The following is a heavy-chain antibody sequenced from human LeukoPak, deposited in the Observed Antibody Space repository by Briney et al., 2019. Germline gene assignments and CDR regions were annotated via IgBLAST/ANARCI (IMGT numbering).Heavy chain of an antibody. D-gene: IGHD2-21*01. J-gene: IGHJ4*02. CDR2: IKAGNGDT. CDR1: GYIFTKYV. V-gene: IGHV1-3*01. Sequence: ASVKVPCKASGYIFTKYVVHWVRQAPGQRPEWMGWIKAGNGDTKYSQNFQDGLTITRDTSASTVYMELSSLTSEDTALYYCARDDCGDTCYPGGYWGQGTLVTVSS. CDR3: ARDDCGDTCYPGGY.